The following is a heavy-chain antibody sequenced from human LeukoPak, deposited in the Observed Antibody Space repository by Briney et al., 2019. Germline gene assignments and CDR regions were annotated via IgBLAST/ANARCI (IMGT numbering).Heavy chain of an antibody. J-gene: IGHJ6*02. CDR2: IKPNSGSK. CDR3: ARGTGFLEWLYGMDV. V-gene: IGHV1-2*02. CDR1: GYTFPRYY. Sequence: AVNVSCKASGYTFPRYYMHWVRQAPGQGLDGMGWIKPNSGSKNYAKKNQGRVTMTRDTSISTAYKELSRLRSSDTAVYYCARGTGFLEWLYGMDVWGQGTTVTVSS. D-gene: IGHD3-3*01.